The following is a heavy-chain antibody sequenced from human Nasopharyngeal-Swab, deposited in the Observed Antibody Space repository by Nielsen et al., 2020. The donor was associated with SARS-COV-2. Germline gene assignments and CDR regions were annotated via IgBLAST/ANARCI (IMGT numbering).Heavy chain of an antibody. CDR3: ARDGLDYDFWSAYFMDV. CDR1: AFTFNNYN. D-gene: IGHD3-3*01. Sequence: GESLKTSCAASAFTFNNYNFNWVRHAPGKVLEWVSSIISSSSYIYYADSVKGRFTISRDNAKNSLYLQMNSLRAEDTAVYYCARDGLDYDFWSAYFMDVWGQGTTVTVSS. J-gene: IGHJ6*02. CDR2: IISSSSYI. V-gene: IGHV3-21*01.